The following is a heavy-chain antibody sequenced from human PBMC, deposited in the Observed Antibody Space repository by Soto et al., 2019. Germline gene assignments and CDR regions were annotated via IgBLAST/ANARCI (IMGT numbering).Heavy chain of an antibody. D-gene: IGHD1-26*01. CDR1: GYTFTGYY. Sequence: QVQLVQSGTEVKRPGDSVKVSCKASGYTFTGYYVHWVRQAPGQGLEWMGWINPNSGDTYLAQRFQGRVNMNRDTSIGTAYMELRGLTSDDTAEYYCAKGGAIVAAGTRVYLYNAMDVWGQVTTVTVSS. CDR2: INPNSGDT. V-gene: IGHV1-2*02. CDR3: AKGGAIVAAGTRVYLYNAMDV. J-gene: IGHJ6*02.